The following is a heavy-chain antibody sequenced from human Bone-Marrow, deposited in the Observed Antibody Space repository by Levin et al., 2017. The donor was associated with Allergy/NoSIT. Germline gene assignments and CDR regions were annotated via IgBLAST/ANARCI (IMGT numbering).Heavy chain of an antibody. J-gene: IGHJ4*02. V-gene: IGHV1-69*06. CDR2: IIPLFETV. Sequence: GASVKVSCKASGDTFSNSAISWVRQAPGQGLEWIGGIIPLFETVNYAQRFQDRVTITADMSTSTAYMELSRLTSDDTAVYYCARAPSPLYIDDWGQGTLVIVSS. CDR1: GDTFSNSA. CDR3: ARAPSPLYIDD.